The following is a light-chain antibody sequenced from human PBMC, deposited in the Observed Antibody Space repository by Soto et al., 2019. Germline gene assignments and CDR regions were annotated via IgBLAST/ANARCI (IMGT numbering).Light chain of an antibody. CDR3: QQYNNWPTT. CDR2: GAS. J-gene: IGKJ5*01. V-gene: IGKV3-15*01. CDR1: QSVSSN. Sequence: DIVLTQSPATLSVSPGERATLSCRASQSVSSNLAWYQQKPGQAPRLLXYGASTRATGIPARFSGSGSGTEFTLTISSLQSEDFEVYYCQQYNNWPTTFGQGTRLEIK.